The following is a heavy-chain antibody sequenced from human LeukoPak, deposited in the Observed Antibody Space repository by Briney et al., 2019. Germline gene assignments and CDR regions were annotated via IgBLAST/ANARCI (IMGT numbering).Heavy chain of an antibody. Sequence: GRSLRLSCAASGFIFTDYAMHWVRQPPGKGLEWVALVSYDGRNENYADSVKGRFTISRDNSKNTLYLQMNSLRAEDTAVYYCARVGDYVCKDWGQGTLVTVSS. J-gene: IGHJ4*02. CDR1: GFIFTDYA. CDR3: ARVGDYVCKD. V-gene: IGHV3-30*14. CDR2: VSYDGRNE. D-gene: IGHD3-16*01.